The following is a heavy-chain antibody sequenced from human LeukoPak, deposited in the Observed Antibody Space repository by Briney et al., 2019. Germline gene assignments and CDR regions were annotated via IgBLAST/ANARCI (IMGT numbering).Heavy chain of an antibody. CDR2: IYVGDSDT. D-gene: IGHD2-15*01. CDR3: AMGSGPTFDY. Sequence: GESLKISCKASGYTFTNHWIAWVRQMPGKNLEWMGIIYVGDSDTRYSPSFQGQVTISVDKSISTAYLQWSSLKASDTAMYYCAMGSGPTFDYWGQGTLVTVSS. J-gene: IGHJ4*02. V-gene: IGHV5-51*01. CDR1: GYTFTNHW.